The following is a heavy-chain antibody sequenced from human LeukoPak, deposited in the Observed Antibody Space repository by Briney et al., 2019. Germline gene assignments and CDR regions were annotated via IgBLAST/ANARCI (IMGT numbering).Heavy chain of an antibody. CDR2: MNPNSGNT. V-gene: IGHV1-8*01. Sequence: GASVKVSCKASGYTFTSYDINWVRQATGQGLEWMGWMNPNSGNTGYAQKFQGRVTMTRNTSISTAYMELRSLRSEDTAVYYCARDTNFWSAYIYYYCGMDVWGQGTTVAVSS. CDR1: GYTFTSYD. J-gene: IGHJ6*02. CDR3: ARDTNFWSAYIYYYCGMDV. D-gene: IGHD3-3*01.